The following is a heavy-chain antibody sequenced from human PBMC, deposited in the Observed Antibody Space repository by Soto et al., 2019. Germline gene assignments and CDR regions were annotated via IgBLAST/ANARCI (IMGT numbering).Heavy chain of an antibody. V-gene: IGHV3-33*01. CDR3: ARGHYSDSKGSQPDY. CDR1: GFTFSNYA. J-gene: IGHJ4*02. D-gene: IGHD3-22*01. CDR2: IWDDGSNK. Sequence: GGSLRLSCAASGFTFSNYAMHWVRQAPGKGLEWVAVIWDDGSNKYYADSVKGRFTIARYNSKNTVYLQMDSLRAEDTAVYYCARGHYSDSKGSQPDYWGQGTLGTVS.